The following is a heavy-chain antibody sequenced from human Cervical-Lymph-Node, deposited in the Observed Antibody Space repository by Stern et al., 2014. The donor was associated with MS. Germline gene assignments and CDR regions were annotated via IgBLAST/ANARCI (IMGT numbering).Heavy chain of an antibody. Sequence: VQLVQSGPEVKRPGESLKISCQASGYTFTSYWIGWVRQMPGKGLEWIAIIFPGGSDIRSSPSFQGQVTTAADKSSSTAYLQGNNLKASDTAIYYCARQRYFDYWGQGTLVTVSS. J-gene: IGHJ4*02. CDR2: IFPGGSDI. V-gene: IGHV5-51*01. CDR3: ARQRYFDY. CDR1: GYTFTSYW.